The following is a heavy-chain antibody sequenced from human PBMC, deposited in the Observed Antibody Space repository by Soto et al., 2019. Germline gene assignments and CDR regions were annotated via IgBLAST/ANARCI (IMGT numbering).Heavy chain of an antibody. CDR1: GGSISSYY. CDR3: ARSYVWGSYRYHWYFDL. D-gene: IGHD3-16*02. Sequence: QVQLQESGPGLVKPSETLSLTCTVSGGSISSYYWSWIRQPPGKGLEWIGYIYYSGSTNYNPSLKSRVTISVXXSXNXXSLKLSSVTAADTAVYYCARSYVWGSYRYHWYFDLWGRGTLVTVSS. CDR2: IYYSGST. V-gene: IGHV4-59*01. J-gene: IGHJ2*01.